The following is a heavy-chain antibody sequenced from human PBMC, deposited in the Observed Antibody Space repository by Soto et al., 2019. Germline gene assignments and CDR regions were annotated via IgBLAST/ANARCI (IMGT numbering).Heavy chain of an antibody. Sequence: ASVKVSCKTSGYTFTNYYIHWVRQAPGQGLEWMGWINPNTGGTNYAQKFQGRVTMTRDTSISTAYMELSRLRSDDTAVYYCARDHREWLERGHLDNWGQGTLVTVSS. V-gene: IGHV1-2*02. J-gene: IGHJ4*02. CDR2: INPNTGGT. CDR1: GYTFTNYY. CDR3: ARDHREWLERGHLDN. D-gene: IGHD6-19*01.